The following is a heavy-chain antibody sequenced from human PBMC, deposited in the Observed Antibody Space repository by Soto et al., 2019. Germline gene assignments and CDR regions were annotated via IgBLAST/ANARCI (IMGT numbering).Heavy chain of an antibody. CDR2: INPNSGGT. CDR3: AVDKQPLYSSSSPYIDP. V-gene: IGHV1-2*02. J-gene: IGHJ5*02. D-gene: IGHD6-6*01. CDR1: GYTFTGYY. Sequence: ASVKVSCKASGYTFTGYYMHWVRQAPGQGLEWMGWINPNSGGTNYAQKFQGRVTMTRDTPISTAYMELSRLRSDDTAVYYCAVDKQPLYSSSSPYIDPWGQGTLVTVSS.